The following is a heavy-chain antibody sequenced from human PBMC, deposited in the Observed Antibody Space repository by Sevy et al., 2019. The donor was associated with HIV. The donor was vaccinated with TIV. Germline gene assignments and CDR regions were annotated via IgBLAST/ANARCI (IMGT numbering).Heavy chain of an antibody. CDR1: GFTFSSYV. J-gene: IGHJ4*02. Sequence: GSLRLSCAASGFTFSSYVMHWVRQAPGKGLEWVALIWYDGTIKYFADSVKGRFTISRDNSKDTLFLQMNSLTPEDTAVYYCARGGGYCGGDCYSIDCWGQRALVTVSS. CDR3: ARGGGYCGGDCYSIDC. CDR2: IWYDGTIK. V-gene: IGHV3-33*08. D-gene: IGHD2-21*02.